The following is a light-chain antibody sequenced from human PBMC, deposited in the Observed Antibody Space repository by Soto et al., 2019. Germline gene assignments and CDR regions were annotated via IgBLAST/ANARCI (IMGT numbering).Light chain of an antibody. CDR3: QQYNSMLS. CDR2: DAS. CDR1: HDVSRN. V-gene: IGKV1-33*01. J-gene: IGKJ4*01. Sequence: DIQMTQSPSSLSASVGDRVTIACQSSHDVSRNLNWFQQKPGEAPKLLIYDASNLERGVPSRFSGSGSGTDFTLTTSSLQPEDVATYYCQQYNSMLSFGGGTEVEIK.